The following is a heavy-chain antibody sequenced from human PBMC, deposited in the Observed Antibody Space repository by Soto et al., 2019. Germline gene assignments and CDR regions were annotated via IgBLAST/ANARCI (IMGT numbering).Heavy chain of an antibody. V-gene: IGHV3-23*01. CDR1: GFTFSGYA. CDR3: AREVSWSGLDDALDI. D-gene: IGHD3-3*01. J-gene: IGHJ3*02. CDR2: ISGSGGST. Sequence: GGSLRLSCAASGFTFSGYAMSWVRQAPGKGLEWVSAISGSGGSTYYADSVKGRFTISRDNSKDTLYLQMNSLRAEDTAVYYCAREVSWSGLDDALDIWGQGTMVTVSS.